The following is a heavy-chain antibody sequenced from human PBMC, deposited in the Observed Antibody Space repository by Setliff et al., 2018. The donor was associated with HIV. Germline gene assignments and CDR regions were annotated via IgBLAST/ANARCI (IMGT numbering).Heavy chain of an antibody. V-gene: IGHV4-34*01. Sequence: SETLSLTCAVYGGSFSGYYWSWIRQPPGKGLEWIGEINHSGSTNYNPSLKSRVTISEDTSKNQFSLKLSSVTAADTAVYYCARGRYYYGSGSYFKDWGQGTLVTVSS. CDR3: ARGRYYYGSGSYFKD. J-gene: IGHJ4*02. CDR2: INHSGST. D-gene: IGHD3-10*01. CDR1: GGSFSGYY.